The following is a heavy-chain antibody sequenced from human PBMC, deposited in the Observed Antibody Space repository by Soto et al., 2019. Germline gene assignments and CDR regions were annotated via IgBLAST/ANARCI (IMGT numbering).Heavy chain of an antibody. D-gene: IGHD1-26*01. V-gene: IGHV1-69*01. CDR3: ARGGSYGGQYYYYGMDV. J-gene: IGHJ6*02. CDR2: SIPIFGTA. Sequence: QVQLVQSGAEVKKPGSSVKVSCKASGGTFSSYAISWVRQAPGQGLEWMGGSIPIFGTANYAKKFQGRVTITADESTSTAYMELSRLRSEDTAVYYCARGGSYGGQYYYYGMDVWGQGTTVTVSS. CDR1: GGTFSSYA.